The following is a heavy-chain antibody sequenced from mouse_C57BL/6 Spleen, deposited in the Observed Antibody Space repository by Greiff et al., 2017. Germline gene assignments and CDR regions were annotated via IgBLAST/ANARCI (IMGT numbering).Heavy chain of an antibody. CDR3: AREWDY. CDR1: GYTFTSYW. CDR2: IDPSDSYT. Sequence: QVPLQPPGAELVMPGASVKLSCTASGYTFTSYWMHWVQQRPGQGLEWIGEIDPSDSYTNYNQKFKGKSTLTVDKSSSTDYMQLSSLTSEDSAVYYCAREWDYWGQGTTLTVSS. V-gene: IGHV1-69*01. J-gene: IGHJ2*01.